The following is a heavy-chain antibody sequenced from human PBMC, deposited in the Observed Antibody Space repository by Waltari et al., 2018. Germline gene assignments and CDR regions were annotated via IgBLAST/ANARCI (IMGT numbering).Heavy chain of an antibody. V-gene: IGHV4-59*01. Sequence: QVQLQESGPGLVKSSETLSLTCTVSGGSISSYYWSWIRQPPGKGLEWIGYIYYSGSTNYNPSLKSRVTISVDTSKNQFSLKLSSVTAADTAVYYCARAPYNWNDVYDYWGQGTLVTVSS. J-gene: IGHJ4*02. CDR3: ARAPYNWNDVYDY. D-gene: IGHD1-1*01. CDR1: GGSISSYY. CDR2: IYYSGST.